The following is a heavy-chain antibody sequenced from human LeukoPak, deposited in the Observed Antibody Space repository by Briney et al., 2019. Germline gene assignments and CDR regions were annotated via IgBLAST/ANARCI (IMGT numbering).Heavy chain of an antibody. CDR1: GGTFISYA. Sequence: ASVKVSCKASGGTFISYAISWVRQAPGQGLEWMGGIIPIFGTANYAQKFQGRVTITADESTSTAYMELSSLRSEDTAVYYCARVSLGSSGYYTHYYYGMDVWGQGTTVTVS. CDR2: IIPIFGTA. J-gene: IGHJ6*02. D-gene: IGHD3-22*01. CDR3: ARVSLGSSGYYTHYYYGMDV. V-gene: IGHV1-69*13.